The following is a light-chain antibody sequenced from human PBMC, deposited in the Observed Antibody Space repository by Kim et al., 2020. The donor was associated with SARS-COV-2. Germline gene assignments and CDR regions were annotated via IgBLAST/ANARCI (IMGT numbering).Light chain of an antibody. Sequence: RATINCKSSQSVLYSSNNRNYLAWYQQKPRQPPKLLIYWASTRESGVPDRFSGSGSGTDFTLTISSLQAEDVAVYYCQQYYTTPHTFGQGTKLEI. J-gene: IGKJ2*01. CDR3: QQYYTTPHT. CDR1: QSVLYSSNNRNY. V-gene: IGKV4-1*01. CDR2: WAS.